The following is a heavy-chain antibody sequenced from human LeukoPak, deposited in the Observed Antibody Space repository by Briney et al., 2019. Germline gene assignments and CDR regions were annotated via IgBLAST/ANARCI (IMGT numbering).Heavy chain of an antibody. CDR2: IIPIFGTA. Sequence: SVKVPCKASGGTFSSYAISWVRQAPGQGLEWMGGIIPIFGTANYAQKFQGRVTITADKSTSTAYMELSSLRSEDTAVYYCARGVVVAANDYWGQGTLVTVSS. V-gene: IGHV1-69*06. D-gene: IGHD2-15*01. CDR3: ARGVVVAANDY. CDR1: GGTFSSYA. J-gene: IGHJ4*02.